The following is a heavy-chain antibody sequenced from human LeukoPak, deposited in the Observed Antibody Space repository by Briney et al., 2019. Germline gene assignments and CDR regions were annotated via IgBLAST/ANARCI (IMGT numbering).Heavy chain of an antibody. V-gene: IGHV3-7*01. Sequence: GGSLRLSCAASGFTFSSYWMSWARQAPGKGLEWVAIIKEDRNVKYYVDSVKGQFTISRDNAENSLYLQMNSLRAEDTAVYYCAAGRGDYWGQGTLVTVSS. CDR3: AAGRGDY. CDR1: GFTFSSYW. J-gene: IGHJ4*02. D-gene: IGHD1-26*01. CDR2: IKEDRNVK.